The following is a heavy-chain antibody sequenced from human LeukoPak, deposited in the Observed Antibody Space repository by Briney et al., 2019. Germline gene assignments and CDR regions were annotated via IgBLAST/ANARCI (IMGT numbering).Heavy chain of an antibody. CDR2: IRYDGRNK. Sequence: GGSLRLSCAASGFTFNNYGMHWVRQAPGKGLEWVAFIRYDGRNKYYADSVKGRFTISSDNSKNTLYLQMNSLRAEDTAVYYCAKGPKRYNILSGYFVIETAFDIWGQGTMVTVSS. J-gene: IGHJ3*02. CDR3: AKGPKRYNILSGYFVIETAFDI. V-gene: IGHV3-30*02. D-gene: IGHD3-9*01. CDR1: GFTFNNYG.